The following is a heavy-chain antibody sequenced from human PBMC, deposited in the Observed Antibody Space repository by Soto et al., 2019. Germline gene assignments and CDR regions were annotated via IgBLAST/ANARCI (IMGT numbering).Heavy chain of an antibody. CDR1: GFTFSNYA. CDR2: ISLSGGTT. Sequence: EVPLLESGGGLVQPGGSLRLSCAASGFTFSNYAMSWVRQAPGKGLEWVSAISLSGGTTYYADSVKGRFTISRDNSKNTLYLQMNSLGAEDTAVYYCAKDVMPTVGLDVWGQGTTVTVSS. D-gene: IGHD2-2*01. V-gene: IGHV3-23*01. J-gene: IGHJ6*02. CDR3: AKDVMPTVGLDV.